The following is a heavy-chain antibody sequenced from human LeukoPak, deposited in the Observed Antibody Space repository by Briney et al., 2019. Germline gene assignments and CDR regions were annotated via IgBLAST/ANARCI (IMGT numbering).Heavy chain of an antibody. Sequence: ASVKVSCKASGYTFTGYYMHWVRQAPGQGLEWMGRINPNSGGTNYAQKFQGRVTMTGDTSISTAYMELSRLRSDDTAVYYCAGNYCSSTSCNYYYYYMDVWGKGTTVTVSS. CDR3: AGNYCSSTSCNYYYYYMDV. J-gene: IGHJ6*03. D-gene: IGHD2-2*01. V-gene: IGHV1-2*06. CDR1: GYTFTGYY. CDR2: INPNSGGT.